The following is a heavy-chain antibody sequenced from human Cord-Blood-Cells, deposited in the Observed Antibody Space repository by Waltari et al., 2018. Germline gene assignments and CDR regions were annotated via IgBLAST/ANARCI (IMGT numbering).Heavy chain of an antibody. D-gene: IGHD3-10*01. Sequence: QVQLVQSGAEVKKPGASVKVSCKASGYTFTGYYMHWVRQAPGQGLEWMGWINPNSVCTNYAQKFQGRVTMTRDTSISTAYMELSRLRSDDTAVYYCAREPLYYYGSGSFDYWGQGTLVTVSS. CDR2: INPNSVCT. V-gene: IGHV1-2*02. CDR1: GYTFTGYY. CDR3: AREPLYYYGSGSFDY. J-gene: IGHJ4*02.